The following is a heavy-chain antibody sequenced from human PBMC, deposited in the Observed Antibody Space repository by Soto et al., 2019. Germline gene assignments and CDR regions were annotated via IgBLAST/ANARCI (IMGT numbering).Heavy chain of an antibody. J-gene: IGHJ4*02. V-gene: IGHV1-69*08. CDR2: IVPIIETT. CDR3: ATDRAVRGVLDK. CDR1: GGSFDSYT. D-gene: IGHD3-10*01. Sequence: QVQLVQSGAEVMKPGSAVKVSCKLSGGSFDSYTISWVRQAPGQGLEWMGRIVPIIETTKYAPKLQGRVTITEAQSTSTVYLELSGLKVDDTAVFYCATDRAVRGVLDKWGQGTLVTVSS.